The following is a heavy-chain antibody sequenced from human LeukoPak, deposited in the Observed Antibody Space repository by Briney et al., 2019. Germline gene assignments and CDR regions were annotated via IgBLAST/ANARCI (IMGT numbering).Heavy chain of an antibody. Sequence: GGSLRLSCEASGFTFSNYAMSWIRQAPGKGLEWLSYINIGGTNTHYADSVKGRFTISRDNAKKSLYLEMNNLRAEDTAVYYCATDGAGFDTWGQGVLVTVSS. V-gene: IGHV3-11*01. CDR1: GFTFSNYA. J-gene: IGHJ5*02. CDR2: INIGGTNT. CDR3: ATDGAGFDT.